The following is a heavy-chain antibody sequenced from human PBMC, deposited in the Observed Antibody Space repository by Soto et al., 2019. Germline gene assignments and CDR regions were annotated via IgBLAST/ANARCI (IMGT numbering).Heavy chain of an antibody. Sequence: SETLSLTCTVSGGSISSYYWSWIRQPPGKGLEWIGYIYYSGSTNYNPSLKSRVTISVDTSKNQFSLKLSSVTAADTAVYYCARGIISGYDDAFDIWGQGTMVTVSS. CDR3: ARGIISGYDDAFDI. V-gene: IGHV4-59*01. CDR2: IYYSGST. J-gene: IGHJ3*02. CDR1: GGSISSYY. D-gene: IGHD5-12*01.